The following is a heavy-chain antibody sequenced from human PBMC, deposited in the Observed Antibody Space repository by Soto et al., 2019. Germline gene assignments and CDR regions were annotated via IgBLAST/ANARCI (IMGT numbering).Heavy chain of an antibody. CDR1: GFTFSIYP. D-gene: IGHD1-26*01. Sequence: GGSLRLSCTASGFTFSIYPMSWVRQAPGKGLEWVSAISSSGYDTYYADSVTGRFTISRDNSRDTLYLQMNSLRADDTALYYCVKSYSKDFWGQGTLVTVSS. CDR2: ISSSGYDT. CDR3: VKSYSKDF. V-gene: IGHV3-23*01. J-gene: IGHJ4*02.